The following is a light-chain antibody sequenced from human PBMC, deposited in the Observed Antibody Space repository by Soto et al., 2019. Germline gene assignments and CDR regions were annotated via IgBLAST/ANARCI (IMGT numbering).Light chain of an antibody. Sequence: EIVLTQSPGTLSLSPGERATLSCRASQSVSRSYLDWYQQKPGQAPRLLIYGASSRATGIPDRFSGSGSGTDFTLTISRLEPDDFAVYYCQQYGSSPGTFGQGTKVEIK. CDR2: GAS. CDR1: QSVSRSY. J-gene: IGKJ1*01. CDR3: QQYGSSPGT. V-gene: IGKV3-20*01.